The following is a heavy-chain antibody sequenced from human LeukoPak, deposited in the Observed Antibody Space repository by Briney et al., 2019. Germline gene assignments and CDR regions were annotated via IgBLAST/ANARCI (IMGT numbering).Heavy chain of an antibody. CDR2: ISSTGGTK. CDR3: ARDNSNLDY. CDR1: GFTFSDYY. D-gene: IGHD4-11*01. J-gene: IGHJ4*02. Sequence: GGSLRLSCAASGFTFSDYYMSWIRQAPGKGLEWLSYISSTGGTKYYADSVKGRFTISRDTAKNSLYLQMNSLRAEDTAVYYCARDNSNLDYWGQGTLVTVSS. V-gene: IGHV3-11*04.